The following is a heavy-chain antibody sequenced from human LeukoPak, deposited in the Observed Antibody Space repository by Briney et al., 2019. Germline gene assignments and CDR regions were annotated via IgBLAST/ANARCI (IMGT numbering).Heavy chain of an antibody. Sequence: GGSLRLSCAASGFTFSSYSMNWARQAPGKGLEWVSSISSSSSYIYYADSVKGRFTISRDNAKNSLYLQMNSLRAEDTAVYYCARALGDYYGSGSYDWGQGTLVTVSS. CDR1: GFTFSSYS. CDR3: ARALGDYYGSGSYD. J-gene: IGHJ4*02. D-gene: IGHD3-10*01. V-gene: IGHV3-21*01. CDR2: ISSSSSYI.